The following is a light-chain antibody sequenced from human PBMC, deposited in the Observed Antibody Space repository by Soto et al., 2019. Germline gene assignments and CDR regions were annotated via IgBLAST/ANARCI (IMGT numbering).Light chain of an antibody. V-gene: IGKV1-39*01. J-gene: IGKJ1*01. Sequence: DIQMTQFPSSLSASVGDRVIITCRASQSISSYLNWYQQKPGEAPKLLIYATSSLQSGVPSRFSGSASGTDFTLTISTLQPEDFATYYCQQTYNTPRTFGLGTKVEFK. CDR3: QQTYNTPRT. CDR1: QSISSY. CDR2: ATS.